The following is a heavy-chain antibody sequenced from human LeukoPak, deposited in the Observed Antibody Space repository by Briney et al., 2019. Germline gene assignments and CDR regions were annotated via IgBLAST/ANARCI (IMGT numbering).Heavy chain of an antibody. CDR2: IYYSGST. CDR3: ARVRDSSGYYPLDV. J-gene: IGHJ6*04. V-gene: IGHV4-59*01. CDR1: GGSFSGYY. D-gene: IGHD3-22*01. Sequence: SETLSLTCAVYGGSFSGYYWSWIRQPPGKGLEWIGYIYYSGSTNYNPSLKSRVTISVDTSKNQFSLKLSSVTAADTAVYYCARVRDSSGYYPLDVWGKGTTVTVSS.